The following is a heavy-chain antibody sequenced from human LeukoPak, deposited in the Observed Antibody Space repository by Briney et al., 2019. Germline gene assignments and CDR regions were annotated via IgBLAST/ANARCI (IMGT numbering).Heavy chain of an antibody. Sequence: GGSLRLSCAASGLTFSNYGMSWVRQAPGKGLEWVSAISGSGGNTYYADSVKGRFTISRDNSKNTLYLQMNSLRAEDTAVYYCAKDDGGSYYIYYYYMDVWGKGTTVTVSS. D-gene: IGHD1-26*01. V-gene: IGHV3-23*01. CDR3: AKDDGGSYYIYYYYMDV. CDR2: ISGSGGNT. CDR1: GLTFSNYG. J-gene: IGHJ6*03.